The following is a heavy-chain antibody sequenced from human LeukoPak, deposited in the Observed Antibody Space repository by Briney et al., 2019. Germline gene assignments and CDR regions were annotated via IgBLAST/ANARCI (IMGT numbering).Heavy chain of an antibody. CDR3: ARPVDSANGMDV. D-gene: IGHD1-26*01. V-gene: IGHV3-21*01. CDR2: ITSSSSYI. Sequence: GGSLRLSCAASGFTFSSHSLNWVRQAPGKGLEWVSFITSSSSYIYYADSMKGRSTISRDNAKNSLYLQMNSLRAEDTATYYCARPVDSANGMDVWGQGTTVTVSS. CDR1: GFTFSSHS. J-gene: IGHJ6*02.